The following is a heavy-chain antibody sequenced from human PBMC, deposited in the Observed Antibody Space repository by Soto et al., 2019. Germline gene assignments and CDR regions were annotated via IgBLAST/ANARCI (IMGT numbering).Heavy chain of an antibody. CDR3: AIRVDWNDVYYFDY. CDR2: ISAYNGNT. V-gene: IGHV1-18*01. J-gene: IGHJ4*02. Sequence: GASVKVSCKASGYTFTSYGISWVRQAPGQGLEWMGWISAYNGNTNYAQKLQGRVTMTTDTSTSTAYMELRSLRSDDTAVYYCAIRVDWNDVYYFDYCGQGTLVTVSS. D-gene: IGHD1-1*01. CDR1: GYTFTSYG.